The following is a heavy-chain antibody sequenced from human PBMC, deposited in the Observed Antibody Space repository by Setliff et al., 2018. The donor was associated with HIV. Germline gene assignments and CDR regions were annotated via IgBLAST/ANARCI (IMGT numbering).Heavy chain of an antibody. J-gene: IGHJ4*02. CDR3: VIVPLYENVYDNIWGSYRPLDY. D-gene: IGHD3-16*02. CDR2: NNPSGGST. Sequence: GASVKVSCKASGYTFTSHYIHWVRQAPGQGLEWMGINNPSGGSTTYAQKFQGRVTMTRDTSTNTLYMELSSLRSDDTAAYYCVIVPLYENVYDNIWGSYRPLDYWGQGTLVTVSS. CDR1: GYTFTSHY. V-gene: IGHV1-46*01.